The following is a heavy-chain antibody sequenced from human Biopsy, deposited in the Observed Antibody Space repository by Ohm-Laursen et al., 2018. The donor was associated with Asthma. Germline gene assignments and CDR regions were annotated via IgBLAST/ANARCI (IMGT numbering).Heavy chain of an antibody. D-gene: IGHD6-19*01. J-gene: IGHJ6*02. Sequence: SLRLSCAAFGFSFSSYAIHWVRQAPGKGLEWVAVIWNDGSNKYYADSVKGRFSVSRDNSKNTLSLQMHGLIVEDTAVYYCARVDSSGWYLQDSGLDVWGQGTTVTVSS. V-gene: IGHV3-33*01. CDR2: IWNDGSNK. CDR3: ARVDSSGWYLQDSGLDV. CDR1: GFSFSSYA.